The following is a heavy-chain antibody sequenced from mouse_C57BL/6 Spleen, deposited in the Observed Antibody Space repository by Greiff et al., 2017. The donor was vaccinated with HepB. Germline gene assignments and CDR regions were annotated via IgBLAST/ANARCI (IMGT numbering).Heavy chain of an antibody. J-gene: IGHJ3*01. CDR3: ASTHYNGSSYAAY. CDR1: GYTFTSYW. Sequence: QVQLQQPGAELVRPGSSVKLSCKASGYTFTSYWMDWVKQRPGQGLEWIGNIYPSDSETHYNQKFKDKATLTVDKSSSTAYMQLSSLTSEDSAVYYCASTHYNGSSYAAYWGQGTLVTVSA. V-gene: IGHV1-61*01. CDR2: IYPSDSET. D-gene: IGHD1-1*01.